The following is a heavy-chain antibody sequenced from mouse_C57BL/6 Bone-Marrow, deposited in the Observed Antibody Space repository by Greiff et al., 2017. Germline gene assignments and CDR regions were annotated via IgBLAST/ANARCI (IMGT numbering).Heavy chain of an antibody. CDR3: ARGACDYDVGAY. V-gene: IGHV1-19*01. CDR1: GYTFTDYY. CDR2: INPYNGGT. J-gene: IGHJ3*01. Sequence: EVQLVESGPVLVKPGASVKMSCKASGYTFTDYYMNWVKQSHGKSLEWIGVINPYNGGTSYNQKFKGKATLTVDKSSSTAYMELNSLTSEDSAVYYCARGACDYDVGAYWGQGTLVTVSA. D-gene: IGHD2-4*01.